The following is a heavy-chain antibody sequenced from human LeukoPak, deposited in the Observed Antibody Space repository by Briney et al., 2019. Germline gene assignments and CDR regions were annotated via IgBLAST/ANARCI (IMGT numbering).Heavy chain of an antibody. CDR1: GYSFTSYW. V-gene: IGHV5-51*01. J-gene: IGHJ6*02. D-gene: IGHD2-15*01. CDR2: IYPGDSDT. Sequence: ESLKISCKGSGYSFTSYWIGWVRQMPGKGLEWMGIIYPGDSDTRYSPSFQGQVTISADKSISTAYLQWSSLKASDTAMYYCAAGYCSGGSCYPGNYYYYGMDVWGQGTTVTVSS. CDR3: AAGYCSGGSCYPGNYYYYGMDV.